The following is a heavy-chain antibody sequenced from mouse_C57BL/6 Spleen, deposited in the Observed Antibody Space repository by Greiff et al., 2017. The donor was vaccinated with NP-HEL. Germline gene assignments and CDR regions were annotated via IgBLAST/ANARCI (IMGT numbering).Heavy chain of an antibody. D-gene: IGHD2-2*01. CDR3: ARSGVTTKGFAY. Sequence: QVQLQQPGAELVRPGSSVKLSCKASGYTFTSYWMDWVKQRPGQGLEWIGNIYPSDSETHYNQKFKDKATLTVDKSSSTAYMQLSSLTSEDSAVYYCARSGVTTKGFAYWGQGTLVTVSA. CDR1: GYTFTSYW. J-gene: IGHJ3*01. V-gene: IGHV1-61*01. CDR2: IYPSDSET.